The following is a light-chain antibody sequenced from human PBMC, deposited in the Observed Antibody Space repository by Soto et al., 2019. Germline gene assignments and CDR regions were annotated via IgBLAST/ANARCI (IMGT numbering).Light chain of an antibody. CDR1: QGISNN. CDR3: HKYDSAPLT. CDR2: GAS. Sequence: DIQMTQSPSSLSASVGDRVTITCRASQGISNNLAWYQQKPGNVPKLLIYGASTLQSGVPSRFSGSGSGTDFTLTISSLQPEEVATYYCHKYDSAPLTFGQGTKVEFK. J-gene: IGKJ1*01. V-gene: IGKV1-27*01.